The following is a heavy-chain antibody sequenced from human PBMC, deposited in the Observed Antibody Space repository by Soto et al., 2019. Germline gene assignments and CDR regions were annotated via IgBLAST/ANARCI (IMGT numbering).Heavy chain of an antibody. CDR3: AKDMKVRTSYYYYMDV. CDR2: ISGSGGST. V-gene: IGHV3-23*01. D-gene: IGHD3-10*01. CDR1: GFTFSSYA. Sequence: GGSLRLSCAASGFTFSSYAMSWVRQAPGKGLEWVSAISGSGGSTYYADSVKGRFTISRDNSKNTLYLQMNSLRAEDTAVYYCAKDMKVRTSYYYYMDVWGKGTTVTVSS. J-gene: IGHJ6*03.